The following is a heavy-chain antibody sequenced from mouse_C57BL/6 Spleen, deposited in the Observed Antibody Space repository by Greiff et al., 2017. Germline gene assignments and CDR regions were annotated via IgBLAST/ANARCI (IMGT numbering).Heavy chain of an antibody. V-gene: IGHV1-54*01. CDR3: ASGVGNSYFDY. D-gene: IGHD2-1*01. J-gene: IGHJ2*01. CDR2: INPGSGGT. CDR1: GYAFTNYL. Sequence: QVQLKESGAELVRPGTSVKVSCKASGYAFTNYLIEWVKQRPGQGLEWIGVINPGSGGTNYNEKFKGKATLTADKSSSTAYMQLSSLTSEDSAVYFCASGVGNSYFDYWGQGTTLTVSS.